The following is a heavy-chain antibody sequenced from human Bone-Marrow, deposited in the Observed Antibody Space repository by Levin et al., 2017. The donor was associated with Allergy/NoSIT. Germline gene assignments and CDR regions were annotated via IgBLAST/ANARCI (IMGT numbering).Heavy chain of an antibody. D-gene: IGHD5-12*01. CDR3: AKGSSWLIDV. V-gene: IGHV4-39*07. J-gene: IGHJ4*02. Sequence: SETLSLTCTVSGVSIDNPTDYWKWIRQSPGKGPEWIASFYDDGRVDSSPSLTSRVSMSIDTSKNQFSLNLESVTAADTATYYCAKGSSWLIDVWGQGILVAVSS. CDR2: FYDDGRV. CDR1: GVSIDNPTDY.